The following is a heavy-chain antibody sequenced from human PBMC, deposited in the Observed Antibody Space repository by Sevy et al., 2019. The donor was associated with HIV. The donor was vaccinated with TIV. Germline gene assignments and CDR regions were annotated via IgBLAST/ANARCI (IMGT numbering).Heavy chain of an antibody. Sequence: GGSLRLSCAASGFALSNYYAMHWVRQAPGKGLEWVALISYDGSDKYYADSVKGRFTIARDNFKNTLYLQMNSLTTEDTAVYYCARPRANYVDHYFFYAMDVWGQGTTVTVSS. D-gene: IGHD4-17*01. J-gene: IGHJ6*02. CDR2: ISYDGSDK. CDR1: GFALSNYYA. CDR3: ARPRANYVDHYFFYAMDV. V-gene: IGHV3-30-3*01.